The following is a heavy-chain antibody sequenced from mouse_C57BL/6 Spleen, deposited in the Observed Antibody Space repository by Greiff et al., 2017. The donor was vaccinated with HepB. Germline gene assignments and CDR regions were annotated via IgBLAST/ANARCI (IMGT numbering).Heavy chain of an antibody. CDR1: GYAFSSYW. Sequence: QVQLQQSGAELVKPGASVKISCKASGYAFSSYWMNWVKQRPGKGLEWIGQIYPGDGDTNYNGKFKGKATLTADKSSSTAYMQLSSLTSEDSAVYVCARSTTVVATDFDYWGQGTTLTVSS. V-gene: IGHV1-80*01. D-gene: IGHD1-1*01. CDR3: ARSTTVVATDFDY. CDR2: IYPGDGDT. J-gene: IGHJ2*01.